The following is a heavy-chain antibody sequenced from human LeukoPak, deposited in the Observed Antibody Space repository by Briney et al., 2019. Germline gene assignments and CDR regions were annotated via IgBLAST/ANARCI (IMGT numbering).Heavy chain of an antibody. J-gene: IGHJ4*02. V-gene: IGHV3-30-3*01. CDR2: ISYDGSNK. CDR3: ARDLRRFLEWLYFDY. Sequence: SGGSLRLSCAASGFTFSSYAMHWVRQAPGKGLEWVAVISYDGSNKYYADSVKGRFTISRDNSKNTLYLQMNSLRAEDTAVYYCARDLRRFLEWLYFDYWGQGTLVTVSS. D-gene: IGHD3-3*01. CDR1: GFTFSSYA.